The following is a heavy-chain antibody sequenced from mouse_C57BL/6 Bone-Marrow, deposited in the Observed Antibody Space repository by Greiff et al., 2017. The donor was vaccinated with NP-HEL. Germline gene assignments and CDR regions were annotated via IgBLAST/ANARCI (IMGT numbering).Heavy chain of an antibody. CDR3: ARLFTTVVAKDAMDY. Sequence: VQLQESGPELVKPGASVKLSCKASGYTFTSYDINWVKQRPGQGREWIGWIYPRDGSTKYNEKFKGKATLTVDTSSSTGYMELHSLTSEDSAVYFCARLFTTVVAKDAMDYWGQGTSVTVSS. V-gene: IGHV1-85*01. D-gene: IGHD1-1*01. J-gene: IGHJ4*01. CDR2: IYPRDGST. CDR1: GYTFTSYD.